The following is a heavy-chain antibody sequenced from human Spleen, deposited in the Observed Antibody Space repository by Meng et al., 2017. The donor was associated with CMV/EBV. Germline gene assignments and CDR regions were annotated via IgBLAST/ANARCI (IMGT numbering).Heavy chain of an antibody. D-gene: IGHD4-17*01. CDR2: IYYSGST. V-gene: IGHV4-59*01. J-gene: IGHJ4*02. CDR1: GGSISSYY. CDR3: ARDRADYAVDY. Sequence: GSLRLSCTVSGGSISSYYWSWIRQPPGKGLEWIGYIYYSGSTNYNPSLKSRVTISVDTSKNQFSLKLSSVTAADTAVYYCARDRADYAVDYWGQGTLVTVSS.